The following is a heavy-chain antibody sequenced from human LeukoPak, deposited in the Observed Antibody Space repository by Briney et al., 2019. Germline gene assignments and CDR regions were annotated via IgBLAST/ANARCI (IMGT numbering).Heavy chain of an antibody. CDR1: GYTLTELS. Sequence: ASVKVSCKVSGYTLTELSMHWVRQAPGQGLEWMGIINPSCGSTSYAQKFQGRVTMTRDTSTSTVYMELSSLRSEDTAVYYCAREGDSYYDSYPPYPYYYYMDVWGKGTMVTVSS. D-gene: IGHD3-3*01. V-gene: IGHV1-46*01. CDR3: AREGDSYYDSYPPYPYYYYMDV. J-gene: IGHJ6*03. CDR2: INPSCGST.